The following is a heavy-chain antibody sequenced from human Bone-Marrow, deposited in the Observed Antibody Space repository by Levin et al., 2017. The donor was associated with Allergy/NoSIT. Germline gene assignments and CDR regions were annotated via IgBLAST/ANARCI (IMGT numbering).Heavy chain of an antibody. V-gene: IGHV4-39*07. CDR1: GDSISSSTDY. CDR3: ARAPGFASSWFDS. J-gene: IGHJ5*01. D-gene: IGHD6-13*01. Sequence: PSETLSLTCTVSGDSISSSTDYWGWIRQPPGKGLEWIASIYNSGIMYHNPSLQSRVTISVETSKNQFSLRVHSTTAADTAVYYCARAPGFASSWFDSWGQGTLVTVSS. CDR2: IYNSGIM.